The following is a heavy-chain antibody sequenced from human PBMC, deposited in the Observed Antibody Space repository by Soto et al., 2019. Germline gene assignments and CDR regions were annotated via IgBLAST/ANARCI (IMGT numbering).Heavy chain of an antibody. D-gene: IGHD4-17*01. J-gene: IGHJ4*02. CDR3: AMLERVTVNFDY. V-gene: IGHV1-18*01. CDR1: GYTFTRYG. CDR2: ISAYNGNT. Sequence: GASVKVCCKASGYTFTRYGISWVRQAPGQGLEWMGWISAYNGNTNYAQKLQGRVTMTTDTSTSTAYMELRSLRSDDTAVYYCAMLERVTVNFDYWCQGTLGTVSS.